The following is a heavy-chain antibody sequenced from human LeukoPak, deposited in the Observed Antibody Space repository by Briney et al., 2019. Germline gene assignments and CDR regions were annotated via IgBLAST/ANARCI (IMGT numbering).Heavy chain of an antibody. CDR1: GGSISSSSYY. V-gene: IGHV4-39*01. CDR3: ASPYSSSWYRDY. J-gene: IGHJ4*02. Sequence: SETLSLTCTVSGGSISSSSYYWGWIRQPPGKGLEWIGSIYYSGSTYYNPSLKSRVTISVDTSKNQFSLKLSSVTAADTAVYYCASPYSSSWYRDYWGQGTLVTVSS. CDR2: IYYSGST. D-gene: IGHD6-13*01.